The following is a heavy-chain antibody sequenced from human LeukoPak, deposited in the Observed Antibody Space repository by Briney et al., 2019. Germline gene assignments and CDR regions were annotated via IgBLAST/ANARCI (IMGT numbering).Heavy chain of an antibody. CDR1: GGTFSSYT. J-gene: IGHJ3*02. CDR2: IIPILGIA. V-gene: IGHV1-69*02. D-gene: IGHD2-2*01. CDR3: ARGYCSSTSCSPLRAFDI. Sequence: SVKVSCKASGGTFSSYTISWVRQAPGQGLEWMGRIIPILGIANYAQKFQGRVTITTDKSTSTAYMELSSLRSEDTAVYYCARGYCSSTSCSPLRAFDIWGQGTMVTVSS.